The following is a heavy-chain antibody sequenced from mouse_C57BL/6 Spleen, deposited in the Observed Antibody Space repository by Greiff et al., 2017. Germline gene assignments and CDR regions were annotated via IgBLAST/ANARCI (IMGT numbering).Heavy chain of an antibody. J-gene: IGHJ1*03. CDR1: GFSLTSYG. V-gene: IGHV2-2*01. Sequence: QVQLKESGPGLVQPSQSLSITCTVSGFSLTSYGVHWVRQSPGKGLEWLGVLWSGGSTDYNAAFISRLSISKVNSKSQVFFKMNSLQADDTAIYYCARDPIYGSSHWYFDVWGTGTTVTVSS. D-gene: IGHD1-1*01. CDR3: ARDPIYGSSHWYFDV. CDR2: LWSGGST.